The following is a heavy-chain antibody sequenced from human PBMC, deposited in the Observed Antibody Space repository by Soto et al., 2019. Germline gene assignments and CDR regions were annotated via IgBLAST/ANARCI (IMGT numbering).Heavy chain of an antibody. Sequence: GALRLSCAASGFTFSRYGMNWLRQAPGKGLEWVASISSSTSYVYYADSVKGRFSTSRDNAKNILYLEMYALRTEDTAVYYCARDPSEGRVGNWYESWGQGTLVTVSS. V-gene: IGHV3-21*01. CDR1: GFTFSRYG. CDR3: ARDPSEGRVGNWYES. J-gene: IGHJ5*01. CDR2: ISSSTSYV. D-gene: IGHD2-2*01.